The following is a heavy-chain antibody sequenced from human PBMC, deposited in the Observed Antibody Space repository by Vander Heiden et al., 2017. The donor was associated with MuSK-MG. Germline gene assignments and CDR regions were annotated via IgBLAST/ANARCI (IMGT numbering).Heavy chain of an antibody. V-gene: IGHV3-21*01. CDR3: ARGLRAHDAFDI. Sequence: EVQLVESGGGLVKPGGSLRLSCAASGFTFSSYSMNWVRQAPGKGLEWVSSISSSSSYIYYADSVKGRFTISRDNAKNSLYLQMNSLRAEDTAVYYCARGLRAHDAFDIWGQGTMVTVS. CDR2: ISSSSSYI. J-gene: IGHJ3*02. CDR1: GFTFSSYS.